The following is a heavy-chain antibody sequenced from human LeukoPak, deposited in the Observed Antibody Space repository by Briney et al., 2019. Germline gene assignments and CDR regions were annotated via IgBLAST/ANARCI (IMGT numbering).Heavy chain of an antibody. CDR2: ISSSSSYI. CDR1: GFTFSSYS. CDR3: ARENPGSVWPPGY. V-gene: IGHV3-21*01. J-gene: IGHJ4*02. Sequence: PGGSLRLSCAASGFTFSSYSMNWVRQAPGKGLEGVSSISSSSSYIYYADSVKGRFTISRDNAKNSLYLQMNSLRAEDTAVYYCARENPGSVWPPGYWGQGTLVTVSS. D-gene: IGHD2-8*01.